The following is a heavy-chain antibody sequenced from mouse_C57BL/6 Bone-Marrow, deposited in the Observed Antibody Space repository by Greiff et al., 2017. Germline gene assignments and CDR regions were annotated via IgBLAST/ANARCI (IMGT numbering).Heavy chain of an antibody. CDR3: AREDPGGGGYVGWFAY. J-gene: IGHJ3*01. Sequence: QVQLQQPGAELVKPGASVKLSCKASGYTFTSYWMHWVKQRPGRGLEWIGRIDPNSGGTKYNEKFKSKVTLTVDKPSSTAYMQLSSLTSEDSAVYYCAREDPGGGGYVGWFAYWGQGTLVTVSA. V-gene: IGHV1-72*01. CDR2: IDPNSGGT. D-gene: IGHD1-1*02. CDR1: GYTFTSYW.